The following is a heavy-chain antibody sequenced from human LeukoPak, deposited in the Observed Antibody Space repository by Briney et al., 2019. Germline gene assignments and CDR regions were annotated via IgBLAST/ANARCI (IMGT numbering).Heavy chain of an antibody. D-gene: IGHD4-11*01. CDR3: ASHTVTNYMDV. CDR2: IIPIFGTA. V-gene: IGHV1-69*05. J-gene: IGHJ6*03. Sequence: SVKLSCRASGGTFRSYAISWVRQAPGQGLEWMGGIIPIFGTANYAQKFQGRVTITTDESTSTAYMELSSLRSENTAVYYCASHTVTNYMDVWGKGTTVTVSS. CDR1: GGTFRSYA.